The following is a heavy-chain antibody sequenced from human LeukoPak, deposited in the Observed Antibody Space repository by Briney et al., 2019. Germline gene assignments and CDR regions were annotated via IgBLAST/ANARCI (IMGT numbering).Heavy chain of an antibody. V-gene: IGHV3-30*18. CDR1: GFTFSSYG. J-gene: IGHJ1*01. CDR3: AKDSGGDYYDSLEYFQN. Sequence: GGSLRLSCAASGFTFSSYGMHWVRQAPGKGLEWVALISYDGINKNYADSVKGRFTISRDNSKNTLYLQRNSLRAEDTAVYYCAKDSGGDYYDSLEYFQNWGQGTLVTVSS. CDR2: ISYDGINK. D-gene: IGHD3-22*01.